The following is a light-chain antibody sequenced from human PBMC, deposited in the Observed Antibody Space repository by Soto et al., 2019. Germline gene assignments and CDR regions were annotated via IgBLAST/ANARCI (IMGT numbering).Light chain of an antibody. CDR1: QNIGTF. CDR2: DAS. CDR3: QQRSSWRPT. J-gene: IGKJ3*01. V-gene: IGKV3-11*01. Sequence: IVLTQYPVTLSLSPGESGTISCRASQNIGTFVAWYQQRRGQAPRLLIYDASDRAAGIPVRFSGSGSGTDFTLTISSPEPEDFAVYYCQQRSSWRPTFGPGTKVDVK.